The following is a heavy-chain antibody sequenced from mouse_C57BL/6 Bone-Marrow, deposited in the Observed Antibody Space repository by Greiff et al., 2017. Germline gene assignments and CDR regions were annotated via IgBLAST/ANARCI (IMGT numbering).Heavy chain of an antibody. J-gene: IGHJ1*03. CDR1: GFTFSDYY. Sequence: DVKLVESGGGLVQPGGSLKLSCAASGFTFSDYYMYWVRQTPKKRLEWVAYISNGGGSTYYPDTVKGRFTISRDNAKNTLYLQMSRLKSEDTAMYYCARRGDFDVWGTGTTVTVSS. V-gene: IGHV5-12*01. CDR2: ISNGGGST. CDR3: ARRGDFDV.